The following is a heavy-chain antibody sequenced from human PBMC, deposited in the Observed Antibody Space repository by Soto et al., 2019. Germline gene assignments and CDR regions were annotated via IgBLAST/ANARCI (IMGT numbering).Heavy chain of an antibody. CDR1: GDSVSCNSAA. Sequence: LSLTCAISGDSVSCNSAALNCIRQSPSRGLEWMGRTYYRSKWYNDYAVSVKSRITINPDTPKMQFSLQLNSVTPEDTDVDYCASGITGTRSSIYYFDYWGQGTLVTVSS. CDR2: TYYRSKWYN. V-gene: IGHV6-1*01. D-gene: IGHD1-7*01. J-gene: IGHJ4*02. CDR3: ASGITGTRSSIYYFDY.